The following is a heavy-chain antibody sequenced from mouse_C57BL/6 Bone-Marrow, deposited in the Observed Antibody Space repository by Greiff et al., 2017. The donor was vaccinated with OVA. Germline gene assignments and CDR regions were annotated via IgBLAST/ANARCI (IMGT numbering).Heavy chain of an antibody. V-gene: IGHV5-6*01. CDR3: ARREGSSYRYWYVDV. D-gene: IGHD1-1*01. J-gene: IGHJ1*03. CDR2: ISSGGSYT. Sequence: EVQRVESGGDLVKPGGSLKLSCAASGFTFSSYGMSWVRQTPDKRLEWVATISSGGSYTYYPDSVKGRFPISRDNAKNTLYLQMSSLKSEDTAMDYWARREGSSYRYWYVDVWGTGTTVTVSS. CDR1: GFTFSSYG.